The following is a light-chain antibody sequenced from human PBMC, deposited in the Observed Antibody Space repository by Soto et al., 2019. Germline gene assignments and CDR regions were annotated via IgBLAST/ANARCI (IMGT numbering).Light chain of an antibody. J-gene: IGKJ4*01. CDR1: EKVGTN. Sequence: IVLTQSPATLSVSPGQRVTLSRRASEKVGTNLAWYQQRPGQPPRLLIYGSSTRSTGISATFSGSGSRTEFTFIICCLLSEDSAVYYCQQYNNWGFSFGGGTKVYIK. V-gene: IGKV3D-15*01. CDR3: QQYNNWGFS. CDR2: GSS.